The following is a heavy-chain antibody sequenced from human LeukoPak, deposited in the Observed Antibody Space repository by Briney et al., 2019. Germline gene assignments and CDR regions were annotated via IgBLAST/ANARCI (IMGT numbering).Heavy chain of an antibody. Sequence: ASETLSLTCTLSGGSISRGDYYWSWIRQPPGKGLEWIGYNYYSGSTYYNPSLNSRVTISVDTSKNQFSLKLSSVTAADTAVYYCARGSPDWLTAFDIWGQGTMVTVSS. D-gene: IGHD3-9*01. J-gene: IGHJ3*02. CDR1: GGSISRGDYY. CDR2: NYYSGST. V-gene: IGHV4-30-4*01. CDR3: ARGSPDWLTAFDI.